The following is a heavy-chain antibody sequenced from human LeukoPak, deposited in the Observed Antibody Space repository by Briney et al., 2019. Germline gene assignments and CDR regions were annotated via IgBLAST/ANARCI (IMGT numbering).Heavy chain of an antibody. CDR2: ICSSSSYI. Sequence: PGGSLRLSCAASGFPFSSYSMNWVRNTLWTGLEWVSSICSSSSYIYYADSVKGRFTISRDNAKNSLYLQMNSLRAEDTAVYYCARERYCSSTSCYNWFDPWGQGTLVTVSS. J-gene: IGHJ5*02. V-gene: IGHV3-21*01. CDR1: GFPFSSYS. CDR3: ARERYCSSTSCYNWFDP. D-gene: IGHD2-2*01.